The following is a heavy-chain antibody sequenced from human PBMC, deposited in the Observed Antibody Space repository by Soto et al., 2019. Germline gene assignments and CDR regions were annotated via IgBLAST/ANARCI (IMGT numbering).Heavy chain of an antibody. J-gene: IGHJ3*01. CDR2: ISYDGNSE. Sequence: QMQLVESGGGVVQPGRSLRLSCAASGFTFGAYTMHWVRQAPGKGLEWVAVISYDGNSERYTDPVKGRFTVSRDNSKRPMYLQMDSQRAEDKAVYYCSRYGYSGSSDGFDVWGQGTMVTVSS. CDR1: GFTFGAYT. D-gene: IGHD1-26*01. CDR3: SRYGYSGSSDGFDV. V-gene: IGHV3-30*14.